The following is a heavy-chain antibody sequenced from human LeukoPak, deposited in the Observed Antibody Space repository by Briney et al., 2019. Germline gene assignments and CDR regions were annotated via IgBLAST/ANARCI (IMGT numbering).Heavy chain of an antibody. CDR3: ARHTTVGGSLRFDY. CDR2: ISGSGGST. V-gene: IGHV3-23*01. J-gene: IGHJ4*02. Sequence: PGGSLRLSCAASGFTFRSYAMSWVRQAPGKGLEWVSDISGSGGSTYYADSVKGRFTISRDNSKNTLYLQMNSLRAEDTAVYYCARHTTVGGSLRFDYWGQGTLVTVSS. CDR1: GFTFRSYA. D-gene: IGHD4-23*01.